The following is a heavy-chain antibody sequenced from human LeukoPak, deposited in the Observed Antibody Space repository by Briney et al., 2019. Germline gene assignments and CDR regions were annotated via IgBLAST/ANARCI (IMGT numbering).Heavy chain of an antibody. Sequence: GGSLRLSCAASGFTFSSYSMNWVRQAPGKGPEWVSSVSSSSSYIYYADSVKGRFTTSRDNAKNSLYLQMNSLRAEDTAVYYCARDYGSSTSCYTDWGQGTLVTVSS. V-gene: IGHV3-21*01. CDR2: VSSSSSYI. D-gene: IGHD2-2*02. CDR3: ARDYGSSTSCYTD. CDR1: GFTFSSYS. J-gene: IGHJ4*02.